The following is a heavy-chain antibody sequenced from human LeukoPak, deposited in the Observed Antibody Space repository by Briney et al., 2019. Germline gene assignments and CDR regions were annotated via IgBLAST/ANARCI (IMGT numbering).Heavy chain of an antibody. CDR1: GYTFNTYG. J-gene: IGHJ5*02. D-gene: IGHD6-13*01. CDR2: INPNSGGT. CDR3: ARDWVSLFDP. V-gene: IGHV1-2*02. Sequence: GASVKVSCKASGYTFNTYGISWVRQAPGQGLEWMGWINPNSGGTNYAQKFQGRVTMTRDTSISTAYMELSRLRSDDTAVYYCARDWVSLFDPWGQGTLVTVSS.